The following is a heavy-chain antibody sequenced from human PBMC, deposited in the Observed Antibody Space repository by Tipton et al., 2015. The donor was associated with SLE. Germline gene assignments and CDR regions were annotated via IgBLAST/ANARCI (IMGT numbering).Heavy chain of an antibody. CDR2: IYHSGST. Sequence: LRLSCTVSGYSISSGYYWGWIRQHPGKGLEWIGCIYHSGSTYYNPSLKSRVTISVDTSKNQFSLKLSSVTAADTAVYYCARVLAAQGGYWGQGTLVTVSS. CDR3: ARVLAAQGGY. V-gene: IGHV4-38-2*02. D-gene: IGHD6-6*01. J-gene: IGHJ4*02. CDR1: GYSISSGYY.